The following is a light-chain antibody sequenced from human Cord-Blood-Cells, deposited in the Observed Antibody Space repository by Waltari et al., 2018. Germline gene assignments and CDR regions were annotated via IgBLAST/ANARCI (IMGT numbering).Light chain of an antibody. CDR1: SSNIGAGYD. CDR3: QSYDSSLSGSNYV. J-gene: IGLJ1*01. CDR2: GNS. Sequence: QSVLTQPPSVSGAPGQRVTISCTGSSSNIGAGYDVHWYQQLPGTAPKLLIYGNSKRPSGVPDRFSGSKSGTSASLAITGLQAEDEADYYCQSYDSSLSGSNYVFGTGTKVTVL. V-gene: IGLV1-40*01.